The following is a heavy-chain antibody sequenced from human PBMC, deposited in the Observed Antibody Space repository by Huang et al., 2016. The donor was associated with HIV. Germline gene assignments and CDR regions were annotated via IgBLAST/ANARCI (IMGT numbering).Heavy chain of an antibody. CDR2: ISYDGSSK. V-gene: IGHV3-30*18. Sequence: QVQLVASGGGVVRPGRSLRLSCSASRFPFSNFAMHWFRQAPGKGLEWMAVISYDGSSKHYADSVTGRLTISRDNSNNTLYLQMNSLTVEDTAVYYCTKGHYYDTNGYVAFDIWGQGTMVTVSS. J-gene: IGHJ3*02. D-gene: IGHD3-22*01. CDR3: TKGHYYDTNGYVAFDI. CDR1: RFPFSNFA.